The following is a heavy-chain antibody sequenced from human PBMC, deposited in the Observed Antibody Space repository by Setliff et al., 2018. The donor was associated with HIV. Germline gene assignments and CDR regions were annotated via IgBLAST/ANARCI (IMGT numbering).Heavy chain of an antibody. CDR2: LHLSGDT. D-gene: IGHD2-15*01. Sequence: SETLSLTCTVSGDSINSGTYYWSWIRQPAGKGLEWIGRLHLSGDTNYNPSLKSRVTMSIDTSKNQFSLKLSSVTAADTAVYYCARSSLHCGGGSCYLTWFDPWGQGTLVTVSS. V-gene: IGHV4-61*02. CDR1: GDSINSGTYY. CDR3: ARSSLHCGGGSCYLTWFDP. J-gene: IGHJ5*02.